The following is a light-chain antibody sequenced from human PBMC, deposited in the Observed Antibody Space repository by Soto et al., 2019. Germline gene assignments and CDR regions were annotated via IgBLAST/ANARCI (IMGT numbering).Light chain of an antibody. Sequence: QSALTQPASVSGSPGQSITISCTGTSSDVGNYDLVSWYQQHPGEAPKLLIYEVTERPSGVSTRFSGSKSHYTASLTISGLQAEDEADYYCSSYAGRGVGVFGGGTKVTVL. V-gene: IGLV2-23*02. CDR3: SSYAGRGVGV. CDR2: EVT. J-gene: IGLJ2*01. CDR1: SSDVGNYDL.